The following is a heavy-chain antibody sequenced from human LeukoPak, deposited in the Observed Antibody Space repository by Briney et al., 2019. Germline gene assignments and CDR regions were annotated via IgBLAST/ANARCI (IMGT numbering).Heavy chain of an antibody. CDR1: GFTFSSYA. CDR3: AKTTVRGVIIQPFDY. D-gene: IGHD3-10*01. CDR2: ISGSGGST. Sequence: GGSLRLSCAASGFTFSSYAMSWVRQAPGKGLEWVSAISGSGGSTYYADSVKGRFTISRDNSKNTLYLQMNSLRAEDTAVYYCAKTTVRGVIIQPFDYWGQGTLVTVSS. V-gene: IGHV3-23*01. J-gene: IGHJ4*02.